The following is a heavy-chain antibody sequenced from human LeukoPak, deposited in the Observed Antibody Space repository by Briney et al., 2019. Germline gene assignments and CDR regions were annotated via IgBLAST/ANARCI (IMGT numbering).Heavy chain of an antibody. Sequence: GGSLRLSCAASGFTFSDYYMSWIRQAPGTGLEWVSYISSSSTYTNYADSVKGRFTIPRDNAKNSLYLQMNSLGAEDTAVYYCAKDGDYIDYWGQGTLVTVSS. CDR2: ISSSSTYT. CDR1: GFTFSDYY. D-gene: IGHD4-17*01. J-gene: IGHJ4*02. CDR3: AKDGDYIDY. V-gene: IGHV3-11*05.